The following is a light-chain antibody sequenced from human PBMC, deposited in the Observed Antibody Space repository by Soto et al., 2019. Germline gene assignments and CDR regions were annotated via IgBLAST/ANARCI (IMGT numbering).Light chain of an antibody. J-gene: IGKJ4*01. CDR3: QQYGTSPPALT. CDR1: QSVSSSH. V-gene: IGKV3-20*01. CDR2: GAS. Sequence: DNVLTQAPGTMSLPPGERAILSCSASQSVSSSHLAWYQQKPGQAPRLLIYGASSRATGIPDRFSGSGSGTDFTVTISRLEPEDFAVYYCQQYGTSPPALTFGGGTKVEIK.